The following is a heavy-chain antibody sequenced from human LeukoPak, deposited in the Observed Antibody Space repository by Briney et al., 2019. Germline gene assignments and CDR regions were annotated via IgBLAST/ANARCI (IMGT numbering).Heavy chain of an antibody. V-gene: IGHV4-38-2*02. D-gene: IGHD6-6*01. CDR2: IYHSGST. CDR1: GYSISSGYY. J-gene: IGHJ4*02. Sequence: SETLSLTCTVSGYSISSGYYWGWIRQPPGKGLEWIGSIYHSGSTYYNPSLKSRVTISVDTSKNQFSLKLSSVTAADTAVYYCAREIPDSSSGVPYFDYWGQGTLVTVSS. CDR3: AREIPDSSSGVPYFDY.